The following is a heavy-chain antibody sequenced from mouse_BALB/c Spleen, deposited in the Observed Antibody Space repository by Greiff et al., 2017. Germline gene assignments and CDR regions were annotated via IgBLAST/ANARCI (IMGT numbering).Heavy chain of an antibody. D-gene: IGHD1-1*02. Sequence: EVQVVESGGGLVKPGGSLKLSCAASGFTFSDYYMYWVRQTPEKRLEWVATISDGGSYTYYPDSVKGRFTISRDNAKNNLYLQMSSLKSEDTAMYYCVWAWFAYWGQGTLVTVSA. CDR2: ISDGGSYT. J-gene: IGHJ3*01. CDR3: VWAWFAY. CDR1: GFTFSDYY. V-gene: IGHV5-4*02.